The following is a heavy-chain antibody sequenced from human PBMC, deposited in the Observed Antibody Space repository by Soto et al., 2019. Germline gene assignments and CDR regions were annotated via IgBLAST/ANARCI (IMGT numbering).Heavy chain of an antibody. CDR3: SYLYFDH. Sequence: EVQVVESGGGLVRPGGSLRLSCATSGFTFNNAWMSWVRQAPGKGLEWVGYIKSNIDGGTADYAAPVKGRFTISRDDSKTMLYLQMNSLKTEDTAVYYCSYLYFDHWGQGTLVAVSS. V-gene: IGHV3-15*01. CDR1: GFTFNNAW. J-gene: IGHJ4*02. CDR2: IKSNIDGGTA. D-gene: IGHD1-26*01.